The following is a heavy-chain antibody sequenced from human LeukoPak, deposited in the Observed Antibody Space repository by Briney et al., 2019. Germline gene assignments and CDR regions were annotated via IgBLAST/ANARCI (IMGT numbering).Heavy chain of an antibody. CDR1: GYTFTSYY. CDR3: ARYSRFRGVKEHAFDI. Sequence: ASVKVSCKASGYTFTSYYMHWVRQAPGQGLEWMGIINPSGGSTSYAQKFQGRVTMTRDTSTSTVYMELSSLRSEDTAVYFCARYSRFRGVKEHAFDIWGQGTMVTVSS. D-gene: IGHD3-10*01. J-gene: IGHJ3*02. V-gene: IGHV1-46*01. CDR2: INPSGGST.